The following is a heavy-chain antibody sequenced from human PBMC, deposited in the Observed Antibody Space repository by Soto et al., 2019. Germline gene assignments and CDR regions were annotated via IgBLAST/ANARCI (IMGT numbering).Heavy chain of an antibody. CDR3: ARGKDCYGGSCYYDWFDS. CDR1: GDYVSSNTAA. Sequence: SPTLSLPCAISGDYVSSNTAAWNWIRQSPSRGLEWLGRTFYRARWYYDYVASVQSRMTINPDTSKNQFSLQLNSVTPEDTAVYYCARGKDCYGGSCYYDWFDSWGQGILVTVSS. J-gene: IGHJ5*01. CDR2: TFYRARWYY. V-gene: IGHV6-1*01. D-gene: IGHD2-15*01.